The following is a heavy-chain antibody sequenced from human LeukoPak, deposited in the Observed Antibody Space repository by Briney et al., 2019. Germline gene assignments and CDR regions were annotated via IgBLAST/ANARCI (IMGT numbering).Heavy chain of an antibody. Sequence: SETLSLTCTVSSGSISSNYWSWIRQPAGKGLEWIGRIFTSGSTNYNPSLKSRVTMSVDTSKNQFSLKLNSVTAADTAVYYCARATSGTYYYFDYWGQGTLVTVSS. CDR3: ARATSGTYYYFDY. CDR1: SGSISSNY. J-gene: IGHJ4*02. CDR2: IFTSGST. D-gene: IGHD1-26*01. V-gene: IGHV4-4*07.